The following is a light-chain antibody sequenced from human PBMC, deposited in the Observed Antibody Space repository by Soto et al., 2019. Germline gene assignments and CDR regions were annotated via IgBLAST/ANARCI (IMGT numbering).Light chain of an antibody. J-gene: IGKJ1*01. Sequence: EIVMTQSPATLSVSAGERATLSCRASQSVSGSYLAWYQQKPGQAPRLLIYGASNRATGIPDRFSGSGSGTDFTLTISRLEPEDFAVYYCQQYGSSGTFGQGTKVDIK. CDR1: QSVSGSY. CDR2: GAS. V-gene: IGKV3-20*01. CDR3: QQYGSSGT.